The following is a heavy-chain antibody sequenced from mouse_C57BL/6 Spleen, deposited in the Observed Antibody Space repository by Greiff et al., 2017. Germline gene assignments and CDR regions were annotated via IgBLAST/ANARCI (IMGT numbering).Heavy chain of an antibody. V-gene: IGHV1-69*01. D-gene: IGHD2-3*01. J-gene: IGHJ3*01. CDR3: ARSVTTRTWFAD. CDR2: IDPSDSYT. Sequence: QVQLQQPGAELVMPGASVKMSCKASGYTFTSYWMHWVKQRPGQGLEWIGEIDPSDSYTNYNQQFKGKSTLTVDKSSSTAYMQLSSLTSEDSAVYYGARSVTTRTWFADWGQGTLVTVAA. CDR1: GYTFTSYW.